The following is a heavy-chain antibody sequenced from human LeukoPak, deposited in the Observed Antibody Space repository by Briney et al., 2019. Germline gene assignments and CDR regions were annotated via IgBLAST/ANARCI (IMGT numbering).Heavy chain of an antibody. Sequence: GGSLRLSCAASGFTFSDYYMSWVRQAPGKGLEWVAVISFDATKEYFGKSVKGRFTISRDNSKSTLFLQMHSLGVEDTALYFCARFKVGSNTTQKNAFDVWGRGTGVTVSS. V-gene: IGHV3-30*03. J-gene: IGHJ3*01. CDR1: GFTFSDYY. CDR3: ARFKVGSNTTQKNAFDV. D-gene: IGHD1-26*01. CDR2: ISFDATKE.